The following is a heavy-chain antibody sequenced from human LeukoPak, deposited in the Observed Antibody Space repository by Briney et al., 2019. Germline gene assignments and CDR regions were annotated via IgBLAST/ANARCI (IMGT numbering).Heavy chain of an antibody. D-gene: IGHD2-15*01. CDR2: INPNSGGT. CDR1: GYTFTGYY. J-gene: IGHJ4*02. V-gene: IGHV1-2*02. Sequence: SSVKVSCKASGYTFTGYYMHWVRQAPGQGLEWMGWINPNSGGTNYAQQFQGRVTMTRDTSISTAYMELSRLRSDDTAVYYCASSEDYYFDYWGQGTLVTVSS. CDR3: ASSEDYYFDY.